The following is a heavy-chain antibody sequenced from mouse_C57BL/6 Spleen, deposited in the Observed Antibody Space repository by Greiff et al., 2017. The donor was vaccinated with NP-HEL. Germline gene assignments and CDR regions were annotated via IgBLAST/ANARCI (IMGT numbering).Heavy chain of an antibody. V-gene: IGHV1-4*01. CDR3: ARGFITTVVEGFAY. D-gene: IGHD1-1*01. CDR1: GYTFTSYT. Sequence: QVQLQQSGAELARPGASVKMSCKASGYTFTSYTMHWVKQRPGQGLEWIGYINPSSGYTKYNQKFKDKATLTADKSSSTAYMQLSSLTSEDSAVYYCARGFITTVVEGFAYWGQGTLVTVSA. J-gene: IGHJ3*01. CDR2: INPSSGYT.